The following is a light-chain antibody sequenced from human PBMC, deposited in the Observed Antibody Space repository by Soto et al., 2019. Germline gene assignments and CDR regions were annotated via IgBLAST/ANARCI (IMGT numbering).Light chain of an antibody. CDR3: QQRSNS. CDR1: QSVSRS. CDR2: DAS. Sequence: EIVLTQSPATLSLSPGDRAVLSCMASQSVSRSLTWYQHKAGQAPRLLIYDASTRATGIPRRFSGSGSGTDFTLTISSLEPEDFAVYYCQQRSNSFGGGTKVEIK. J-gene: IGKJ4*01. V-gene: IGKV3-11*01.